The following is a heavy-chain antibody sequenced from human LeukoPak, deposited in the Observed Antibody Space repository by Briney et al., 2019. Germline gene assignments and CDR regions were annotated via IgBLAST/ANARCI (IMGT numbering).Heavy chain of an antibody. J-gene: IGHJ4*02. CDR2: INHSGST. V-gene: IGHV4-34*01. CDR1: GGSISSYY. CDR3: ASQRNDY. Sequence: SETLSLTCTVSGGSISSYYWSWIRQPPGKGLEWIGEINHSGSTNYNPSLKSRVTISVDTSKNQFSLKLSSETAADTAVYYCASQRNDYWGQGTLVTVSS.